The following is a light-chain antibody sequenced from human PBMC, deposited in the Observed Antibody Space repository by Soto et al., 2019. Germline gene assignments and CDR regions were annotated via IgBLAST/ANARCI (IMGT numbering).Light chain of an antibody. CDR1: GSDIGVDYD. Sequence: QSVLTQPPSVSGAPGQVVTISCTGSGSDIGVDYDVHWYQHRPGTDPTLLISGNNNRPSGIPDRFSGSKSGSTASLAITGLQAEDEADYYWQSYDAGLSDPYVFGSGTTLTLL. J-gene: IGLJ1*01. CDR2: GNN. V-gene: IGLV1-40*01. CDR3: QSYDAGLSDPYV.